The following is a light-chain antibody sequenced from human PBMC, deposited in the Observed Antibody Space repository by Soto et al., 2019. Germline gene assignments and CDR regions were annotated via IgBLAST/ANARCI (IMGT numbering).Light chain of an antibody. CDR2: DAS. Sequence: EIVLTQSPGTLSLSPGERATLSCRASQSVGRNYLAWYQQKPGQAPRLLIYDASSRATGIPDRFSGSGSGTDFPLTISRLEPEDLAVYYCQQYASSPLTFGGGTKVEIK. CDR3: QQYASSPLT. J-gene: IGKJ4*01. CDR1: QSVGRNY. V-gene: IGKV3-20*01.